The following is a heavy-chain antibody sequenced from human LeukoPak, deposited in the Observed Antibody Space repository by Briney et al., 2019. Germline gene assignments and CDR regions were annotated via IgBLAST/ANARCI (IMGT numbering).Heavy chain of an antibody. V-gene: IGHV4-61*02. J-gene: IGHJ4*02. CDR1: GGSISSGSYY. Sequence: SQTLSLTCTVSGGSISSGSYYWSWIRQPAGKGLEWIGRIYTSGSTNYNPSLKSRVTISVDTSKNQFSLKLSSVTAADTAVYYCARDGPSSDYWGQGTLVTVSS. CDR2: IYTSGST. CDR3: ARDGPSSDY.